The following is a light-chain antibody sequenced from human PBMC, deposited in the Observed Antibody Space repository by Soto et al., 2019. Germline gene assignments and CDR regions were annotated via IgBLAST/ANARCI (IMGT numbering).Light chain of an antibody. Sequence: EIVMTQSPATLSVSPVEIAKLYFRASQYIRSSVAWYQQKPGQAPRLLIYGASTRATGVPARFSGGGSGTEFTLTISSLQSDEFAVYYCQQYNSWPLTCGGGTKGDI. V-gene: IGKV3-15*01. J-gene: IGKJ4*01. CDR3: QQYNSWPLT. CDR1: QYIRSS. CDR2: GAS.